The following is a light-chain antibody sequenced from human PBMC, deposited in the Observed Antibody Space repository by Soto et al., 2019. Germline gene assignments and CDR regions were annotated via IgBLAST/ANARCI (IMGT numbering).Light chain of an antibody. CDR1: NNDVGAYNS. V-gene: IGLV2-14*01. J-gene: IGLJ2*01. CDR3: ASYVSGNTVV. Sequence: QSVLTQPASVSGSPGQSITISCTGTNNDVGAYNSVSWYQQHPGKVPKLLIYEVSDRPSGVSNRFSGSKSGNTASLTISGLLAEDEADYYCASYVSGNTVVFGGGTKLTVL. CDR2: EVS.